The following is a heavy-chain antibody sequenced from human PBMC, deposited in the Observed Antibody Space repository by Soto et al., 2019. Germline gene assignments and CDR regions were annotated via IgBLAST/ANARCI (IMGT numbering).Heavy chain of an antibody. CDR1: GFSLTDPKMG. CDR2: IFANDER. V-gene: IGHV2-26*01. Sequence: ESGPVLVKPTETLTLTCSVSGFSLTDPKMGVSWIRQPPGEALEWLAHIFANDERSYRPSLQTRLTISKDTSNSQVVLTVTNMDPVDTATYYCVRKLGGGTFDVWGQGTMVTVSS. D-gene: IGHD3-16*01. CDR3: VRKLGGGTFDV. J-gene: IGHJ3*01.